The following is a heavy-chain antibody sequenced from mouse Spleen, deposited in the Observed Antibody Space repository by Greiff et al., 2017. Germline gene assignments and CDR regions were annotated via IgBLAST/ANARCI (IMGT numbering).Heavy chain of an antibody. CDR2: ISSGGGST. J-gene: IGHJ3*01. V-gene: IGHV5-12-1*01. D-gene: IGHD4-1*01. CDR1: GFAFSSYD. Sequence: EVQGVESGGGLVKPGGSLKLSCAASGFAFSSYDMSWVRQTPEKRLEWVAYISSGGGSTYYPDTVKGRFTISRDNAKNTLYLQMSSLKSEDTAMYYCARQNWDVWFAYWGQGTLVTVSA. CDR3: ARQNWDVWFAY.